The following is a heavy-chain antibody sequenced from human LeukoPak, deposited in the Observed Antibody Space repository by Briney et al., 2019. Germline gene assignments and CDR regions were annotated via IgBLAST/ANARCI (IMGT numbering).Heavy chain of an antibody. Sequence: ASVKVSCKASGYTFTGYYMHWVRQAPGQGLEWMGRINPNSGGTNYAQKFQGRVTMTRDTSISTAYMELSRLRSDDTAVHYCARSLYCSSTSCNWFDPWGQGTLVTVSS. J-gene: IGHJ5*02. D-gene: IGHD2-2*01. V-gene: IGHV1-2*06. CDR1: GYTFTGYY. CDR3: ARSLYCSSTSCNWFDP. CDR2: INPNSGGT.